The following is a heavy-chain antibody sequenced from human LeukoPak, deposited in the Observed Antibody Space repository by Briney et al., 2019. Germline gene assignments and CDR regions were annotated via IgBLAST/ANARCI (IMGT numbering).Heavy chain of an antibody. CDR2: ISSSGSTI. D-gene: IGHD6-19*01. J-gene: IGHJ4*02. V-gene: IGHV3-11*01. CDR1: GFTFSSYA. Sequence: GGSLRLSCAASGFTFSSYAMSWIRQAPGEGLEWVSYISSSGSTIYYADSVKGRFTISRDNAKNSLYLQMNSLRAEDTAVYYCARSSGWKRGDYWGQGTLVTVSS. CDR3: ARSSGWKRGDY.